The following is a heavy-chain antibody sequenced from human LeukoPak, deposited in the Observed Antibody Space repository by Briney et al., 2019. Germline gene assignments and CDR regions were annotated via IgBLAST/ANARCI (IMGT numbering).Heavy chain of an antibody. CDR2: ISTSSTYI. D-gene: IGHD3-22*01. CDR1: GFSFSNYN. J-gene: IGHJ4*02. CDR3: ATGKHYYDSSGYYFYYFDY. Sequence: PGGSLRLSCAASGFSFSNYNMNWVRQAPGNGLEWLSSISTSSTYIFYADSVKGRFTISRDNAKNSLYLQMNSLRADDTAVYYCATGKHYYDSSGYYFYYFDYWGQGTLVTVSS. V-gene: IGHV3-21*01.